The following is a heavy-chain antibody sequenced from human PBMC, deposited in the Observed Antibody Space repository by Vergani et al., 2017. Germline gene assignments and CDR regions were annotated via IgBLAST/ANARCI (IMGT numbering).Heavy chain of an antibody. CDR1: GFSLTTGGEG. CDR3: VHRLWYFDWDGAFDV. V-gene: IGHV2-5*01. Sequence: QITLRESGPTLVKPTQTLTLTCTFPGFSLTTGGEGVGWIRQPPGRALEWLAFVYWNDDEHYSPSLKSRVTITKDTSKNEVLLTMATMDPVDTATYYCVHRLWYFDWDGAFDVWGPGTIGTVS. J-gene: IGHJ3*01. CDR2: VYWNDDE. D-gene: IGHD3-9*01.